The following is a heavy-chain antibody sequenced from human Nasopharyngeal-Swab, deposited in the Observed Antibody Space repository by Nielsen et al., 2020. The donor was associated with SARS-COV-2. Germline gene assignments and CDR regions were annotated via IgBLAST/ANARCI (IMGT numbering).Heavy chain of an antibody. D-gene: IGHD6-13*01. J-gene: IGHJ3*02. Sequence: GESLKISCAASGFTVSSNYMSWVRQAPGKRLEWVSVIYSGGSTYYADSVKGRFTISRDNSKNTLYLQMNSLRAEDTAVYYCANLAAAGGIDAFDIWGQGTMVTVSS. CDR1: GFTVSSNY. V-gene: IGHV3-53*01. CDR2: IYSGGST. CDR3: ANLAAAGGIDAFDI.